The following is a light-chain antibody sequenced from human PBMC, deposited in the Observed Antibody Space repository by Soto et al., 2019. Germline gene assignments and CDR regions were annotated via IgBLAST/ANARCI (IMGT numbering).Light chain of an antibody. V-gene: IGKV3-15*01. CDR1: QSVSSN. J-gene: IGKJ4*01. CDR2: GAS. CDR3: QQYNNWPPLT. Sequence: EIVMTQSPATLSVSPGESATLSCRASQSVSSNLAWYQQKPGQAPRLLIYGASTRATGIPARFSGSGSGTAFTLTICSLQSEDFAVYYCQQYNNWPPLTFGGGTKVEIK.